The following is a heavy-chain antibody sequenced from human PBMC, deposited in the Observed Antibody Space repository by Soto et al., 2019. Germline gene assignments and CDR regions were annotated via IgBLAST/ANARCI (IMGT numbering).Heavy chain of an antibody. CDR2: INHSGST. V-gene: IGHV4-34*01. Sequence: LSLTCAVYGGSFSGYYWSWIRQPPGKGLEWIGEINHSGSTNYNPSPKSRVTISVDTSKNQFSLKLSSVTAADTAVYYCARERVRGVIYWFDPWGQGTLVTVSS. D-gene: IGHD3-10*01. CDR1: GGSFSGYY. J-gene: IGHJ5*02. CDR3: ARERVRGVIYWFDP.